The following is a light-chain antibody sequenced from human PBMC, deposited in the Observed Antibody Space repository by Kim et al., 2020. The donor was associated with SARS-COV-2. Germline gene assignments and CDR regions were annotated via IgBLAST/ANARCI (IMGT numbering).Light chain of an antibody. CDR1: QSIGTS. CDR2: KAS. J-gene: IGKJ5*01. CDR3: QQYSSYRIT. V-gene: IGKV1-5*03. Sequence: DIQMTQSPSTLSISLGDRVTITCRASQSIGTSLAWYQQKPGKAPKRLIYKASTLESGVPSRFSGSGSGTDFSLTISSLQPDNLATYYCQQYSSYRITFGQGTRLEIK.